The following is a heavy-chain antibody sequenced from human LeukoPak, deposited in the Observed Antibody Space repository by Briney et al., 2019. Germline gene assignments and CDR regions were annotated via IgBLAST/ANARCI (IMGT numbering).Heavy chain of an antibody. D-gene: IGHD3-9*01. Sequence: GGSLRLSCAASGFTFSSYWMSWVRQAPGKGPEWVANIKRDGSEKYYVDSVKGRFTISRDNAKNSLYLQMNSLRAEDTAVYYCARERYFDWYYPFDYWGQGTLVTVSS. V-gene: IGHV3-7*01. CDR3: ARERYFDWYYPFDY. CDR1: GFTFSSYW. J-gene: IGHJ4*02. CDR2: IKRDGSEK.